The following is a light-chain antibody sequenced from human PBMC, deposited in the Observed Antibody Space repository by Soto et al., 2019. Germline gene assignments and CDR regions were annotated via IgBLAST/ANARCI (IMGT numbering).Light chain of an antibody. CDR2: GPS. CDR3: QQYNNWPLT. J-gene: IGKJ4*01. V-gene: IGKV3-15*01. Sequence: EIVMTQSPATLSVSPGERATLSCRASQTVNNNLAWYQQKPGQAPRLLIYGPSARATGIPARFSGSGSGTEFTLTISSLQSEDFSVYYCQQYNNWPLTFGGGTKVEI. CDR1: QTVNNN.